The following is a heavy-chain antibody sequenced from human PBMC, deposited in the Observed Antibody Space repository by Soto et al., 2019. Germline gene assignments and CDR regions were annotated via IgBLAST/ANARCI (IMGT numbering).Heavy chain of an antibody. CDR3: ARDRPGRGWFPLTFDP. V-gene: IGHV4-34*09. CDR2: VNHYGST. D-gene: IGHD6-19*01. Sequence: SETLSLTCALYGGSFSGYYWSWIRQAPGKGLEWIGEVNHYGSTYYNPSLKSRVTISVDTSKNQFSLKLSSVNAADTAVYYCARDRPGRGWFPLTFDPGGQGTLVTVSS. J-gene: IGHJ5*02. CDR1: GGSFSGYY.